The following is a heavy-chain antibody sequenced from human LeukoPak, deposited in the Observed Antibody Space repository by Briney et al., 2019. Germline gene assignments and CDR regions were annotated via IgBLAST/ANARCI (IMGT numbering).Heavy chain of an antibody. D-gene: IGHD4-17*01. CDR1: GYTFTDYY. J-gene: IGHJ3*02. CDR2: INPNSGGT. CDR3: ARARTYDYGDYGAFDI. V-gene: IGHV1-2*04. Sequence: ASVKVSCKASGYTFTDYYMHWVRQAPGQGLEWMGWINPNSGGTNYAQKFQGWVTMTRDTSISTAYMELSRLRSDDTAVYYCARARTYDYGDYGAFDIWGQGTMVTVSS.